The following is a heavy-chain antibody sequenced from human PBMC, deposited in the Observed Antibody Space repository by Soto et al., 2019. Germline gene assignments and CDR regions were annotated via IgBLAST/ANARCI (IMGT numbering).Heavy chain of an antibody. Sequence: EVQLVESGGGLVKPGGSLRLSCAASGFTFSTYSMNWVRQAPGKGLEWVSHISSSRRTISYADSVKGRFTISRDNAKNSLYLQMNSLRDEDTAVYYCARGDSSGYLPYYFDYWGQGALVTVSS. V-gene: IGHV3-48*02. J-gene: IGHJ4*02. CDR2: ISSSRRTI. D-gene: IGHD3-22*01. CDR1: GFTFSTYS. CDR3: ARGDSSGYLPYYFDY.